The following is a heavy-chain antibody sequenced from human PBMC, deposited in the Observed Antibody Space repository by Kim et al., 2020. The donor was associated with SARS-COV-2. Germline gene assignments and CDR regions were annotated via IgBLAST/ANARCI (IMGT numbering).Heavy chain of an antibody. CDR3: ARALIAAAGTIDY. Sequence: GGSLRLSCAASGFTFSSYGMHWVRQAPGKGLEWVAVISYDGSNKYYADSVKGRFTISRDNSKNTLYLQMNSLRAEDTAVYYCARALIAAAGTIDYWGQGTLVTVSS. J-gene: IGHJ4*02. D-gene: IGHD6-13*01. CDR1: GFTFSSYG. CDR2: ISYDGSNK. V-gene: IGHV3-33*05.